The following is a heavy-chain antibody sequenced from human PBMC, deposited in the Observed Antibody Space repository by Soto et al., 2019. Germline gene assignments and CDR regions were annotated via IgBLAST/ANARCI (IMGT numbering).Heavy chain of an antibody. CDR1: GASISSGGYY. V-gene: IGHV4-31*03. D-gene: IGHD2-2*01. CDR3: ARAAAPCWFYP. J-gene: IGHJ5*02. Sequence: QVRLQESGPGLVKPSQTLSLTCIVSGASISSGGYYWSWIRQHPGKGLELIGYIYHSGTTYYNPSLESRLSISADTSKNLLSLNLSSVTAADTAIYYCARAAAPCWFYPRGQGTLVTVSS. CDR2: IYHSGTT.